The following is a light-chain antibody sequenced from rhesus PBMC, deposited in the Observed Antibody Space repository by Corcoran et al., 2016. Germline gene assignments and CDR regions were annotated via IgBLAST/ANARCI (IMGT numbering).Light chain of an antibody. CDR1: SSDIGGYNH. CDR3: SSYVSSDTYI. V-gene: IGLV2-13*03. CDR2: EVT. Sequence: QAAPTQSPSVSGSPGQSVTIYFTGSSSDIGGYNHVSWYQQYPGKAPKRMNYEVTKRPAGVSDRFSGSKSGNTASLTISGLQAEDEADYYCSSYVSSDTYIFGTGTRLIVL. J-gene: IGLJ1*01.